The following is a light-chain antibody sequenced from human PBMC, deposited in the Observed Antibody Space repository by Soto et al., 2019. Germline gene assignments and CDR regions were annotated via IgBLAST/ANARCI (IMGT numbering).Light chain of an antibody. CDR2: GAS. Sequence: EIVMTQSPATLSVSPGERATLSCRASQSVSSNLAWYQQKPGQAPRLLIYGASTRATGIPARFSGSGSGTEFTLTISSLQSEEFAVYYCQQYNNLPWPFGQGTKVEIK. V-gene: IGKV3-15*01. CDR1: QSVSSN. CDR3: QQYNNLPWP. J-gene: IGKJ1*01.